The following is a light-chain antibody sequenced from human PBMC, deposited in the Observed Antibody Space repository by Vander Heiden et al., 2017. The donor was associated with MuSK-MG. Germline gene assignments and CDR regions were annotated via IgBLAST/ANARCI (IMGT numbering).Light chain of an antibody. V-gene: IGLV3-21*02. CDR3: QGWDSPTDHSV. CDR2: DDT. CDR1: SIGSKS. Sequence: SYVLTQPPSVSVAPGQTASITCGGNSIGSKSVHWYQRKPVQAPVMVLYDDTDRPSGSPERFSGSNSGNTATLTISRVEAGDEADYYCQGWDSPTDHSVFGTGTKVTVL. J-gene: IGLJ1*01.